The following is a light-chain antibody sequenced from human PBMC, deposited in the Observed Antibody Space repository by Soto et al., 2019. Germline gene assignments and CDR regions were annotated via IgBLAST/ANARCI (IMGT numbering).Light chain of an antibody. CDR1: QSVSSY. CDR3: QHYNNRPFT. CDR2: GAS. J-gene: IGKJ2*01. Sequence: EIVLTQSPATLSVSRGERATRCCGASQSVSSYLAWYQQKPGQAPRLLIFGASARATGIPARFSGSGSGTEFTLTISSLQSEDFAVYYCQHYNNRPFTFGQGTKVDI. V-gene: IGKV3-15*01.